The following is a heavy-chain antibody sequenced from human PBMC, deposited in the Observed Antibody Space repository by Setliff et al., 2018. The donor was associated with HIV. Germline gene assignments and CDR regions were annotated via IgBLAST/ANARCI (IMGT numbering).Heavy chain of an antibody. CDR3: AKQGYSDSLYAFDV. J-gene: IGHJ3*01. CDR2: INLNRGNT. D-gene: IGHD1-26*01. CDR1: GYTFTAYY. V-gene: IGHV1-2*06. Sequence: RASVKVSCKASGYTFTAYYIHWVRQAPGQGLEWMGRINLNRGNTNYAQQFQGRVTITRDTSMSTVYMALTGLTSDDTPVYYCAKQGYSDSLYAFDVWGQGTMVTVSS.